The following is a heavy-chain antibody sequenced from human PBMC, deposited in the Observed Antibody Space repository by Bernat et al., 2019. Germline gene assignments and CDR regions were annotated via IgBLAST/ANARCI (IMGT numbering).Heavy chain of an antibody. Sequence: QVQLQGSGPGLVKPSGTLSLTCAVSGGSISSSNWWSWVRQPPGKGLEWIGEIYHSGSTNYNPSLKSRVTISVDKSKNQFSLKLSSVTAADTAVYYCARDQVWFREGLYYMDVWGKGTTVTVSS. CDR3: ARDQVWFREGLYYMDV. D-gene: IGHD3-10*01. V-gene: IGHV4-4*02. J-gene: IGHJ6*03. CDR2: IYHSGST. CDR1: GGSISSSNW.